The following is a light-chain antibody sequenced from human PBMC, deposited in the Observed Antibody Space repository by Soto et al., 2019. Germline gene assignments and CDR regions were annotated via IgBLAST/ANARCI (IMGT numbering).Light chain of an antibody. J-gene: IGLJ2*01. CDR3: ASWDDSLRAVI. V-gene: IGLV1-47*02. Sequence: QSVLTQPPSASATPGQRVTISCSGSSSNIGSNTVNWCQQLPGTAPKLLFYSNNQRPSGVPERISGSKSGSSASLAISGLRSEYEAEYYCASWDDSLRAVIFGGGTKVTVL. CDR2: SNN. CDR1: SSNIGSNT.